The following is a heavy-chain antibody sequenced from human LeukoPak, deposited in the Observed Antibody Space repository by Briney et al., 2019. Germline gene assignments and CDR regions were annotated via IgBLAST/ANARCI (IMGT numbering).Heavy chain of an antibody. J-gene: IGHJ4*02. D-gene: IGHD6-19*01. CDR2: IHTSGST. CDR3: ARLPARGWYMDY. CDR1: GGSISNYY. V-gene: IGHV4-4*09. Sequence: SETLCLTCVVSGGSISNYYWSWIRQAPGKGLEWIGDIHTSGSTNYNPSLKSRVTISVDTSKNQFSLKLSSVTAADTAVYYCARLPARGWYMDYWGQGTLVTVSS.